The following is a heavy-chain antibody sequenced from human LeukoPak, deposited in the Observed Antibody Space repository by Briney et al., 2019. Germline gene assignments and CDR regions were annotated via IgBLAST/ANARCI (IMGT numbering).Heavy chain of an antibody. V-gene: IGHV3-7*03. CDR3: AKDASTYYYDSSGYSYFDY. CDR1: GFTFSNYW. J-gene: IGHJ4*02. CDR2: INKDGSEK. Sequence: GGSLRLSCAASGFTFSNYWMSWVRQAPGKGLEWVAHINKDGSEKYYVDSVKGRFTISRDNAKNSLYLQMNGLRAEDTALYYCAKDASTYYYDSSGYSYFDYWGQGTLVTVSS. D-gene: IGHD3-22*01.